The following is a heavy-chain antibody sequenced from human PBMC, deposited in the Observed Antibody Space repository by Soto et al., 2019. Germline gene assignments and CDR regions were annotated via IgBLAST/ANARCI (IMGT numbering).Heavy chain of an antibody. CDR1: GFTFSSYW. Sequence: SLRLSCAASGFTFSSYWMHWVRQAPGKGLVWVSRINSDGSSTSYADSVKGRFTISRDNAKNTLYLQMNSLRAEDTAVYYCHARGYDFWSGYLFDYWGQGTLVTVSS. J-gene: IGHJ4*02. V-gene: IGHV3-74*01. CDR2: INSDGSST. D-gene: IGHD3-3*01. CDR3: HARGYDFWSGYLFDY.